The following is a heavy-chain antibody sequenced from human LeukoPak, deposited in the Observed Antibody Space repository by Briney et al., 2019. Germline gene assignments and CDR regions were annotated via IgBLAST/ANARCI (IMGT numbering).Heavy chain of an antibody. J-gene: IGHJ4*02. V-gene: IGHV3-48*04. Sequence: PGGSLRLSCAASGFTFSSYGMHWARQAPGKGPEWVSYISSSGSIIYYADSVKGRFTISRDNAKNSLYLQMNSLRVEDTAVYYCARDRKYTYGYYFDYWGQGALVTVSS. CDR1: GFTFSSYG. CDR3: ARDRKYTYGYYFDY. D-gene: IGHD5-18*01. CDR2: ISSSGSII.